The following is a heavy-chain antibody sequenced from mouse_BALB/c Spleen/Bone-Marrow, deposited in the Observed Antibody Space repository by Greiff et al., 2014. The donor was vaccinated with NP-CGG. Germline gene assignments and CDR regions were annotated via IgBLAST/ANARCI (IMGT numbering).Heavy chain of an antibody. D-gene: IGHD1-1*01. J-gene: IGHJ1*01. CDR3: TRYYGSSHWYFDV. Sequence: QVQLQQSGAELVRPGASVKLSCRASGYTFTSYWINWVKQRPGQGLEWIGNIYPSDSYTNYNQKFKDKTTLTVDKSSSKAYMQLSIPTSEYSAVDYCTRYYGSSHWYFDVWGAGTTVTVSS. CDR1: GYTFTSYW. V-gene: IGHV1-69*01. CDR2: IYPSDSYT.